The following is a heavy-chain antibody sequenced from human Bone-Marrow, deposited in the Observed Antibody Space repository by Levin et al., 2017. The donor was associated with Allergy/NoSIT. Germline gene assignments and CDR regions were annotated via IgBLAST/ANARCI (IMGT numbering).Heavy chain of an antibody. CDR3: ARDKARDSSGWYCYGMDV. CDR1: GASVKDGGYY. Sequence: SETLSLTCSVSGASVKDGGYYWSWIRQYPGKGLEWIGNIYYGGITYHNPSLNSRVTLSLDTSKNQFSLKLTSVSPADTAIYYCARDKARDSSGWYCYGMDVWGQGTTVTVSS. D-gene: IGHD6-19*01. V-gene: IGHV4-31*03. CDR2: IYYGGIT. J-gene: IGHJ6*02.